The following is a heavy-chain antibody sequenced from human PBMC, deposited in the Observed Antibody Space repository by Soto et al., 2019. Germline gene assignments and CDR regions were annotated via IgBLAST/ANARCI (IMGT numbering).Heavy chain of an antibody. CDR1: GGSVSSGSYY. CDR2: IYYSGST. Sequence: QVQLQESGPGLVKPSETLSLTCTVSGGSVSSGSYYWSWIRQPPGKGLEWIGYIYYSGSTNYNPSLMSRVTISVDTSKNQFSLKLSSVTAADTAVYYCAREDSGSSNWGQGTLVTVSS. J-gene: IGHJ4*02. V-gene: IGHV4-61*01. D-gene: IGHD1-26*01. CDR3: AREDSGSSN.